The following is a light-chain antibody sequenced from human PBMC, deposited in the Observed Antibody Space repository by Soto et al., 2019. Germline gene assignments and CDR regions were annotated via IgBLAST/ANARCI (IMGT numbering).Light chain of an antibody. CDR1: QTVTRNY. V-gene: IGKV3-20*01. CDR2: GAS. CDR3: QQHGSSPIT. Sequence: EIVLTLSPGTLSLYPGERATLSCRASQTVTRNYLAWYQQKPGQTPRLLVYGASSRATGIPDRFSGSGSGTDFTLTISRLEPEDFAVYYCQQHGSSPITFGRGTRLEIK. J-gene: IGKJ5*01.